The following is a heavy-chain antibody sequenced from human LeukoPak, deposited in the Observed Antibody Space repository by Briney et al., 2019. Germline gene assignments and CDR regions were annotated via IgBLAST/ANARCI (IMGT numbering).Heavy chain of an antibody. Sequence: GGSLRLSCAASGFTFSSDSMNWVRQAQGKGLEWVSYISSSGSTIYYADSVKGRFTISRDNAKNSLYLQMNSLRAEDTAVYYCAELGITMIGGVWGKGTTVTISS. CDR1: GFTFSSDS. CDR2: ISSSGSTI. CDR3: AELGITMIGGV. V-gene: IGHV3-48*04. D-gene: IGHD3-10*02. J-gene: IGHJ6*04.